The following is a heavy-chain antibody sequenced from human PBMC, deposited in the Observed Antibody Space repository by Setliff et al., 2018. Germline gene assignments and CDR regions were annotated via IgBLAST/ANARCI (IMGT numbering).Heavy chain of an antibody. CDR3: ARDHGGAAPYYYYYMDV. Sequence: SETLSLTCTVSGGSISSGGYYWSWIRQHPGKGLEWIGYIYYSGSTYYNPSLKSRVTISVDTSKNQFSLKLSSVAAADTAVYYCARDHGGAAPYYYYYMDVWGKGTTVTVSS. CDR1: GGSISSGGYY. D-gene: IGHD3-16*01. V-gene: IGHV4-31*03. CDR2: IYYSGST. J-gene: IGHJ6*03.